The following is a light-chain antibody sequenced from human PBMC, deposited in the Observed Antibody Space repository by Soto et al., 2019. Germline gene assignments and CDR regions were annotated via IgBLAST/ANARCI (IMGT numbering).Light chain of an antibody. V-gene: IGLV2-14*01. CDR3: TSNTSPVDA. CDR1: SSDVGGYNY. CDR2: DVS. J-gene: IGLJ1*01. Sequence: ALTQPASVSGSPGQSITISCTGTSSDVGGYNYVSWYQQHPGKAPKLMIYDVSNRPSGVSNRFSGSKSGNTASLTISGLQAEDGADYYCTSNTSPVDAFGPGTKVTAL.